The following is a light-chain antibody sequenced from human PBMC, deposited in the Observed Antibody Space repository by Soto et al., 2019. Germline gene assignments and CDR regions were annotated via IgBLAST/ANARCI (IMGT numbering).Light chain of an antibody. J-gene: IGKJ4*01. V-gene: IGKV1-9*01. CDR2: AAS. CDR3: LQDYSFPLT. Sequence: DIQRTQSPSSVSASVGDRVTITCRASQGISSYLAWYQQKPGKAPKLLIYAASTLQSGVPSRFSGSGSGTDFTLTISSLQPEDSATYYCLQDYSFPLTFGGGTKVDIK. CDR1: QGISSY.